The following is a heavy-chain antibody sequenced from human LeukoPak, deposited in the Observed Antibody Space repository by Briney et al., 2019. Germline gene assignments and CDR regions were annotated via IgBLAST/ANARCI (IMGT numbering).Heavy chain of an antibody. D-gene: IGHD4-17*01. CDR1: GFTFSSYG. CDR2: ISYDGSNK. V-gene: IGHV3-30*18. Sequence: GGSLRLSCAASGFTFSSYGMHWVRQAPGKGLEWVAVISYDGSNKYYADSVKGRFTISRDNSKNTLYLQMNSLRAEDTAVYYCAKDYGDYGRFDPWGQGTLVTVSS. CDR3: AKDYGDYGRFDP. J-gene: IGHJ5*02.